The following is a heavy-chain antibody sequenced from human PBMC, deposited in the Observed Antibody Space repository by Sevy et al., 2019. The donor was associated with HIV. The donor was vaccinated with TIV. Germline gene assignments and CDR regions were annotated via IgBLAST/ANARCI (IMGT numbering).Heavy chain of an antibody. CDR2: IYYSGST. Sequence: SETLSLTCTVSGGSISSYYWSCIRQPPGKGLEWIGYIYYSGSTNYNPSLKSRVTISVDTSKNQFSLKLSSVTAADTAVYYCARSFCTNGVCYFDYWGQGTLVTVSS. CDR3: ARSFCTNGVCYFDY. V-gene: IGHV4-59*01. D-gene: IGHD2-8*01. CDR1: GGSISSYY. J-gene: IGHJ4*02.